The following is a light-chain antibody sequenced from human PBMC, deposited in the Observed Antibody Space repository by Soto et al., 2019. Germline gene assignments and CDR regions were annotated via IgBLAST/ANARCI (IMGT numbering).Light chain of an antibody. V-gene: IGLV2-18*02. CDR3: SSYTSSSTL. CDR2: EVS. J-gene: IGLJ2*01. Sequence: QSVLTQPPSVSGSPGQSVTISCTGTSRDVGSYNRVSWYQQPPGTAPKLMIYEVSNRPSGVPDRFSGSKSGNTASLTISGLQAEDEADYYCSSYTSSSTLFGGGTKLTVL. CDR1: SRDVGSYNR.